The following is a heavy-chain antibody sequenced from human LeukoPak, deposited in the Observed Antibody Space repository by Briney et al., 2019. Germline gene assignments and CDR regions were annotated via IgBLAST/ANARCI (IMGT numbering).Heavy chain of an antibody. V-gene: IGHV3-49*04. J-gene: IGHJ4*02. D-gene: IGHD2-2*01. CDR2: IQAKAYGGAT. CDR1: GFTFGDYA. Sequence: GGSLRLSCSTSGFTFGDYAMSWVRQAPGKGLEWVGFIQAKAYGGATKYAASVNGRFSISSDDSQSTANLQMNDLKTEDTAVYYCTRAPHPRCSSSGCYLDYWGQGTLVTVSS. CDR3: TRAPHPRCSSSGCYLDY.